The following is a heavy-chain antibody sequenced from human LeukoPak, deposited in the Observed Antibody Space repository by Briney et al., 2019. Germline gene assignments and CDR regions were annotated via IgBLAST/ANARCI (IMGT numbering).Heavy chain of an antibody. J-gene: IGHJ6*02. V-gene: IGHV1-69*01. D-gene: IGHD2-21*02. CDR3: ARDDDRYCGGDCPNYYYYGMDV. Sequence: GSSVKVSCKASGGTFSSYAISWVRQAPGQGLEWMGGIIPIFGTANYAQKFQGRVTITADESTSTAYMELSSLRSEDTAVYYCARDDDRYCGGDCPNYYYYGMDVWGQGTTVTVSS. CDR1: GGTFSSYA. CDR2: IIPIFGTA.